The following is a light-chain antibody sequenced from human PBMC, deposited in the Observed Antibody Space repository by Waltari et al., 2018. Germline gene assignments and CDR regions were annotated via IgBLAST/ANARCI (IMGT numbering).Light chain of an antibody. J-gene: IGLJ3*02. CDR1: RTDVAGYDP. CDR3: SSYAGGSSLM. V-gene: IGLV2-8*01. CDR2: EFT. Sequence: QSALTQPPSASGSPGQSITISCTGIRTDVAGYDPVFWYQQHPGTAPKLLIYEFTKRPSGVPDRFSGSKSDNTASLAVSGLQAEDEADYYCSSYAGGSSLMFGGGTKLTVL.